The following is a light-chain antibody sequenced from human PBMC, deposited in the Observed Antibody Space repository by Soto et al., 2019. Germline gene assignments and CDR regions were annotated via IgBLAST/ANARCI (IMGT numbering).Light chain of an antibody. Sequence: QSALTQPASVSGSPGQSITISCTGTSDDIGNYNLVSWYQQHPGRAPKLLIYEATERPSGVSNRFSGSKSGNTASLTISGLQTEDEATYYCCSFAGSTNLVAFGGGTQLTVL. V-gene: IGLV2-23*01. CDR3: CSFAGSTNLVA. CDR1: SDDIGNYNL. CDR2: EAT. J-gene: IGLJ2*01.